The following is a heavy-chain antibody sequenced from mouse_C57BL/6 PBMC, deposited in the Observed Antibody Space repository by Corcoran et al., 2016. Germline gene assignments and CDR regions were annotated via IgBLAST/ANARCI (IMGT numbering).Heavy chain of an antibody. V-gene: IGHV1-85*01. CDR1: GYTFTSYD. J-gene: IGHJ3*01. Sequence: QVQLQQSGPELVKPGASVKLSCKASGYTFTSYDINWVRQRPGQGLEWIGWIYPRDGSTKYNEKFKGKATLTVDTSSSTAYMELHSLTSEDSAVYFCARCNWDGGFAYWGQGTLVTVSA. CDR2: IYPRDGST. D-gene: IGHD4-1*02. CDR3: ARCNWDGGFAY.